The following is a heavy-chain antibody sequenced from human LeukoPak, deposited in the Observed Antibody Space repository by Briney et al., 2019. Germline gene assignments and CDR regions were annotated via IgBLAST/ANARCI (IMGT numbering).Heavy chain of an antibody. J-gene: IGHJ4*02. CDR1: GFTFSSYA. V-gene: IGHV4-39*01. D-gene: IGHD3-22*01. Sequence: GSLRLSCAASGFTFSSYAMSWVRQAPGKGLEWIGSVYYSRGTYYNPSLKSRVTLSVDTSKNQFSLRLSSVTATDTAIYYCARLLVGVITTHNGDYWGQGTLITVSS. CDR2: VYYSRGT. CDR3: ARLLVGVITTHNGDY.